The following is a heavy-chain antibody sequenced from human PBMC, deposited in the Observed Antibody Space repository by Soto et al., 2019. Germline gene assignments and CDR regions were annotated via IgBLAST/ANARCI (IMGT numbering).Heavy chain of an antibody. Sequence: SETLSLTCAVSGYSISSGYYWGWIRQPPGKGLEWIGSIYHSGSTYYNPSLKSRVTISVDTSKNQFSLKLSSVTAADTAVYYCASDSYSSYYYFDYWGQGTLVTVSS. CDR1: GYSISSGYY. CDR2: IYHSGST. J-gene: IGHJ4*02. CDR3: ASDSYSSYYYFDY. D-gene: IGHD6-19*01. V-gene: IGHV4-38-2*01.